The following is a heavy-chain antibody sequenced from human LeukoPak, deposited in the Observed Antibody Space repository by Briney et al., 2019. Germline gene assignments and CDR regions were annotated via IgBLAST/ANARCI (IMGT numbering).Heavy chain of an antibody. V-gene: IGHV3-23*01. J-gene: IGHJ4*02. D-gene: IGHD2-15*01. CDR2: ISGSGDNT. CDR1: GLTFSSYA. CDR3: AKDSSASCYSPLDY. Sequence: GGSLRLSCAASGLTFSSYAMSWVRQAPGKGLEWVSVISGSGDNTYYADSVKGRFTISRDNSKHTLYLQMNSLRAEDTAVYYCAKDSSASCYSPLDYWGQGTLVTVSS.